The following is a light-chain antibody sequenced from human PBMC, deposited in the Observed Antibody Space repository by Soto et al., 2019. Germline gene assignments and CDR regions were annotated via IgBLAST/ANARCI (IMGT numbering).Light chain of an antibody. J-gene: IGKJ4*01. Sequence: DIQMTQSPSTLSASVGDRVTITCRASQSVNSWLAWYQQKPGKAPKLLLYKASSLESGVPSRFSGSGSGTEFTLTISSLQPDDFGTYYCQQYDTSPLTGGGGTKVDIK. CDR2: KAS. CDR1: QSVNSW. CDR3: QQYDTSPLT. V-gene: IGKV1-5*03.